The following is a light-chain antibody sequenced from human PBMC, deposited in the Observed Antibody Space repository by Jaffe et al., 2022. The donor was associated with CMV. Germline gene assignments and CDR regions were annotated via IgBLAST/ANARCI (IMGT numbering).Light chain of an antibody. J-gene: IGKJ1*01. CDR2: KAS. Sequence: DIQMTQSPSTLSASVGDRVTITCRASQSISSWLAWYQQKPGKAPKFLIYKASNLESGVPSRFSGSGSGTEFTLTISSLQPDDFATYYCQQYSTYSWTFGQGTKVEIK. V-gene: IGKV1-5*03. CDR3: QQYSTYSWT. CDR1: QSISSW.